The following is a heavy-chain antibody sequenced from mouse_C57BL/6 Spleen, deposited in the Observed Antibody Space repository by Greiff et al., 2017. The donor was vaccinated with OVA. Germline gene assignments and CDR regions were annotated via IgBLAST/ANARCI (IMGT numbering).Heavy chain of an antibody. CDR3: ARDSSGANYYAMDY. J-gene: IGHJ4*01. CDR1: GYTFTSYG. D-gene: IGHD3-2*02. Sequence: VKLMESGAELARPGASVKLSCKASGYTFTSYGISWVKQRTGQGLEWIGEIYPRSGNTYYNEKFKGKATLTADKSSSTAYMELRSLTSEDSAVYFCARDSSGANYYAMDYWGQGTSVTVSS. V-gene: IGHV1-81*01. CDR2: IYPRSGNT.